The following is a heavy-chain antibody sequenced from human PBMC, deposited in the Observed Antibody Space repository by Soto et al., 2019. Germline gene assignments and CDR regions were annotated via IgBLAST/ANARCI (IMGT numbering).Heavy chain of an antibody. Sequence: ASVKVSCKASGYTFTSYAMHWVRQAPGQRLEWMGWINAGNGNTKYSQKFQGRVTITTDKSTSTAYMELSSLRSEDTAVYYCARYLGYSGYDYNAFDIWGQGTMVTVSS. V-gene: IGHV1-3*01. CDR2: INAGNGNT. D-gene: IGHD5-12*01. CDR3: ARYLGYSGYDYNAFDI. J-gene: IGHJ3*02. CDR1: GYTFTSYA.